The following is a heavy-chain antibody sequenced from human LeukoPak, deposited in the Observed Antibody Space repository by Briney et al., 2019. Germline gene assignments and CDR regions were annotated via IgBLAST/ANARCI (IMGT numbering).Heavy chain of an antibody. CDR1: GYTFTGYY. CDR2: INPNSGGT. D-gene: IGHD2-2*01. V-gene: IGHV1-2*02. Sequence: ASVKVSCKASGYTFTGYYMHWVRQAPGQGLGWVGWINPNSGGTNYAQKFQGRVTMTRDTSISTAYMELSRLRSDDTAVYYCARYCSSTSCYGAFDIWGQGTMVTVSS. J-gene: IGHJ3*02. CDR3: ARYCSSTSCYGAFDI.